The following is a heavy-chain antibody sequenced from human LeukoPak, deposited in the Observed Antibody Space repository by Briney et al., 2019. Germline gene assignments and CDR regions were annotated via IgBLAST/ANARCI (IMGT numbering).Heavy chain of an antibody. CDR3: ARHSARVFDP. CDR2: IYYSGST. V-gene: IGHV4-39*01. CDR1: GGSISSSSYY. J-gene: IGHJ5*02. Sequence: PSETLSLTCTVSGGSISSSSYYWGWIRQPPGKGLEWIGSIYYSGSTYYNPSPKSRVTISVDTSKNQFSLKLSSVTAADTAVYYCARHSARVFDPWGQGTLVTVSS.